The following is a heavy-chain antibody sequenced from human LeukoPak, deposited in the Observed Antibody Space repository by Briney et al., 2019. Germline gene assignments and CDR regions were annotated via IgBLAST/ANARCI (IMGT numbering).Heavy chain of an antibody. CDR2: IKQDGSEK. V-gene: IGHV3-7*01. CDR3: ARDNFEVGSGWYFDY. J-gene: IGHJ4*02. D-gene: IGHD6-19*01. CDR1: GFTFSSYW. Sequence: PGGSLRLSCAASGFTFSSYWMSWVRQAPGKGLEWVANIKQDGSEKYYVDSVEGRFTISRDNAKNSLYLQMNSLRAEDTAVYYCARDNFEVGSGWYFDYWGQGILVTVSS.